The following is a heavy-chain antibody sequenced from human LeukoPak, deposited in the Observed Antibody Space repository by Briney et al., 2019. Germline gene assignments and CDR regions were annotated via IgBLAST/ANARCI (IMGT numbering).Heavy chain of an antibody. Sequence: ASVKVSCKASGYTFTGYYMHWVRQAPGQGLEWMGRINPNSGGTNYAQKFQGRVTMTRDTSISTAYMELSRLRSDDTAVYYCATRPSGIVGATFYYYMDVWGKGTTVTVSS. CDR2: INPNSGGT. J-gene: IGHJ6*03. CDR1: GYTFTGYY. CDR3: ATRPSGIVGATFYYYMDV. D-gene: IGHD1-26*01. V-gene: IGHV1-2*06.